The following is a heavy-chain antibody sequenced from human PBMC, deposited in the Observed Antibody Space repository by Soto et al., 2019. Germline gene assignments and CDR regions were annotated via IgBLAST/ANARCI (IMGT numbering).Heavy chain of an antibody. Sequence: EVQLVESGGGLVQPGGSLRLSCAASGFTFSSYWMSWVRQAPGKGLEWVANIKQDGSEKYYVDSVKGRFTISRDNAKNSLYLQMNSLRAEDTAVYYCARVTLRLLLQEFDYWGQGTLLTVSS. J-gene: IGHJ4*02. D-gene: IGHD2-15*01. CDR1: GFTFSSYW. CDR3: ARVTLRLLLQEFDY. CDR2: IKQDGSEK. V-gene: IGHV3-7*01.